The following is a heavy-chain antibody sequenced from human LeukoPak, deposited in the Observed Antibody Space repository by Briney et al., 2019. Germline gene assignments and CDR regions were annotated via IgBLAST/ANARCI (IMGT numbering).Heavy chain of an antibody. V-gene: IGHV1-69*13. Sequence: SVKVSCKAFGYTLSDYYMRWVRQVPGQGLEWMGGIIPIFGTANYAQKFQGRVTITADESTSTAYMEMSSLRSEDTAVYYCARSPGGDPRGRLDHWGQGTLVTVSS. CDR2: IIPIFGTA. D-gene: IGHD3-16*01. CDR3: ARSPGGDPRGRLDH. CDR1: GYTLSDYY. J-gene: IGHJ4*02.